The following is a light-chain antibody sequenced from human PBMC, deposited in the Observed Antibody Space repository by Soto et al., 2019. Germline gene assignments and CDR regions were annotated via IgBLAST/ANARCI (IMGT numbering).Light chain of an antibody. CDR2: SAS. J-gene: IGKJ1*01. V-gene: IGKV3-15*01. CDR3: QHYNDWPPTWT. Sequence: EIVMTQSPATLSVSPGERATLSCRASQSVSSKLAWYQQKPGQPPRVLIYSASTRATGIPARFSGSGSGTEFTLTISSRQSEDFAVYYCQHYNDWPPTWTFGQGTRVEIK. CDR1: QSVSSK.